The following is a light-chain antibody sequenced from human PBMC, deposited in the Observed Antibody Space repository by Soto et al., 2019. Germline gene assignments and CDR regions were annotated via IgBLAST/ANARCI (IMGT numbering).Light chain of an antibody. CDR1: SSDVGGYNY. V-gene: IGLV2-14*01. J-gene: IGLJ1*01. CDR3: SSYRSSSSGV. CDR2: DVS. Sequence: QSALTQPASVSGSPGQSITISCTGTSSDVGGYNYVSWYQQHPGKAPKLMIYDVSNRPSGVSYRFSGSKSGNTASLTISGLQAEDEADYYCSSYRSSSSGVFGTGTKVTVL.